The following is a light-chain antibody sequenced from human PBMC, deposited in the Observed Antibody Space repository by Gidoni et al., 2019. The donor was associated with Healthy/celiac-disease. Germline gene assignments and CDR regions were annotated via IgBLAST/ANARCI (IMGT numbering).Light chain of an antibody. CDR2: EVS. CDR3: SSYTSSSTLV. CDR1: SSDVGGYNY. J-gene: IGLJ2*01. V-gene: IGLV2-14*01. Sequence: QPALTQPASVSGSPGKSITISCTGTSSDVGGYNYVSWYQQHTGKAPKLMIYEVSNRPSGVSNRFSGSKSGNTASLTISGLQAEDEADYYCSSYTSSSTLVFGGGTKLTVL.